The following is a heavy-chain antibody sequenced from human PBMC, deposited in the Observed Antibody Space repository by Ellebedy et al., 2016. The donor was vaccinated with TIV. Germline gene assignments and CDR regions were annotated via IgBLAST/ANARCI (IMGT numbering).Heavy chain of an antibody. J-gene: IGHJ4*02. CDR2: ISGSGGST. CDR1: GFTFSSYA. Sequence: GGSLRLSXAASGFTFSSYAMSWVRQAPGKGLEWVSAISGSGGSTYYADSVKGRFTISRDNSKNTLYLQMNSLRAGDTAVYYCARGYCSSTSCYGGLDYWGQGTLVTVSS. V-gene: IGHV3-23*01. CDR3: ARGYCSSTSCYGGLDY. D-gene: IGHD2-2*01.